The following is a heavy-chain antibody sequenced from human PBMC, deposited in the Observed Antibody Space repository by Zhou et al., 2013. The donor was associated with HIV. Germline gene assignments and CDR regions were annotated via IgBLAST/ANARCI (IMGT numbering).Heavy chain of an antibody. CDR3: ARGLSATWSGGGFFYMDV. D-gene: IGHD2-15*01. V-gene: IGHV1-69*05. CDR1: GYTFRSYG. J-gene: IGHJ6*03. Sequence: QVQLAQSGAEVKKAGASVKVSCKASGYTFRSYGISWVRQAPGQGLEWMGGIIPIFGTANYAQKFQGRVTITTDESTSTAYMELSSLRSEDTAVYYCARGLSATWSGGGFFYMDVWGQGTTVTVSS. CDR2: IIPIFGTA.